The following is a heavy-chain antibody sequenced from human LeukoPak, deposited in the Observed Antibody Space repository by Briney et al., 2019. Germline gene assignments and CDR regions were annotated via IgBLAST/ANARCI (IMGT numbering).Heavy chain of an antibody. V-gene: IGHV3-7*01. CDR2: IKQDGTEK. Sequence: GGSLRLSCATSGFIFSNYWMGWVRQAPGKGLESVAKIKQDGTEKYYGDSVRGRFTISRDNPKKSLFLQMNSLRLDDTAVYYCAREGGNGGNDFWGQGTLVTVS. CDR3: AREGGNGGNDF. CDR1: GFIFSNYW. J-gene: IGHJ4*02. D-gene: IGHD4-23*01.